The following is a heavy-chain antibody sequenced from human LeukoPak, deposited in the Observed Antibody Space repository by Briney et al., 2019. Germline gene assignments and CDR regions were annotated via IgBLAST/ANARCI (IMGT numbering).Heavy chain of an antibody. D-gene: IGHD3-10*01. CDR1: GFTFSSYW. V-gene: IGHV3-7*01. J-gene: IGHJ3*01. CDR3: ARVWSEINFLGGSGSYSPDAFDL. CDR2: IKQNGSEK. Sequence: GGSLRLSCAASGFTFSSYWMSWVRQAPGKGLEWVANIKQNGSEKYYVDSVKGRFTISRDNAKNSLYLQMNSLRAEDTAVYYCARVWSEINFLGGSGSYSPDAFDLWGQGTMVTVSS.